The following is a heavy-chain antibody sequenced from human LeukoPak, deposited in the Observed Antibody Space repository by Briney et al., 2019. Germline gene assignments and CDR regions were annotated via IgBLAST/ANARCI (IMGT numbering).Heavy chain of an antibody. Sequence: SGTLSLTCAVSGGSISSSYWWSWIRQPPGKGLEWIGEIYHSGSTNYNLSLKSRVTISVDKSKNQFSLKLSSVTAADTAVYYCARGTTYNLYYYDSSGYYSFDYWGQGTLVTVSS. J-gene: IGHJ4*02. D-gene: IGHD3-22*01. CDR1: GGSISSSYW. CDR3: ARGTTYNLYYYDSSGYYSFDY. CDR2: IYHSGST. V-gene: IGHV4-4*02.